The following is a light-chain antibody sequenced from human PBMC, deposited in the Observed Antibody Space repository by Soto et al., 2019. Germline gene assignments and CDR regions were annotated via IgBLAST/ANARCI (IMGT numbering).Light chain of an antibody. CDR1: QSIISW. Sequence: DIQLTQSPSTLSASVGDTVNITCRASQSIISWLAWYQQKAGAAPKLLMYKASTLDSGVPSSFSGSGSGTEFTLTISSLQPDDFATYYCQQYNSYAFTFGPGTKVDFK. J-gene: IGKJ3*01. CDR2: KAS. V-gene: IGKV1-5*03. CDR3: QQYNSYAFT.